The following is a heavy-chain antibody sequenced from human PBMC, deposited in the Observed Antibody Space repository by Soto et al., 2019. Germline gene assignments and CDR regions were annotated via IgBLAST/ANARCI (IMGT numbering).Heavy chain of an antibody. V-gene: IGHV1-3*01. CDR2: INAGNGNI. Sequence: QVQLVQSGADVKKPGASVKVSCKASGYTFSSYAMHWVRQAPGQRLEWMGWINAGNGNIKYSQKCQGRVTITRDTAASTAYMELSSLRSGDTAVYYCARGGLALMDVWGQGTTVTVSS. D-gene: IGHD3-16*01. J-gene: IGHJ6*02. CDR1: GYTFSSYA. CDR3: ARGGLALMDV.